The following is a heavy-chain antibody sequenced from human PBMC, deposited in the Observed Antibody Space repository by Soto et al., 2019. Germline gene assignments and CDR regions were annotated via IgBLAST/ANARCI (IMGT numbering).Heavy chain of an antibody. CDR1: GFTFSTYW. J-gene: IGHJ6*02. V-gene: IGHV3-74*01. CDR2: IKGDGSST. Sequence: GGSLRLSCAASGFTFSTYWMHWVRQAPGTGLEWVSRIKGDGSSTSYADSVKGRFTISRDNAKNTLYLQMNSLGAEDTAVYWCARGIRNYYGVDVWGQGTTVTVSS. CDR3: ARGIRNYYGVDV.